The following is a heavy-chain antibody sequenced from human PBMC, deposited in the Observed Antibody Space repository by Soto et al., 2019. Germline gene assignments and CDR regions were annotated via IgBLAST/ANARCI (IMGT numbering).Heavy chain of an antibody. D-gene: IGHD4-4*01. J-gene: IGHJ3*02. CDR1: GGSISSYY. Sequence: SETLSLTCTVSGGSISSYYWSWIRQPPGKGLEWIGYIYYSGSTNYNPSLKSRVTISVDTSKNQFSLKLSSVTAADTAVYYCARPTAKSDAFDIWGQGTMVNVSS. CDR3: ARPTAKSDAFDI. CDR2: IYYSGST. V-gene: IGHV4-59*08.